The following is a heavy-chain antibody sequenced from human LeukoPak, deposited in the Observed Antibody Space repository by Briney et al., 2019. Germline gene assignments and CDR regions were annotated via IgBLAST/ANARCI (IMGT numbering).Heavy chain of an antibody. CDR2: IWYDGSNK. J-gene: IGHJ4*02. D-gene: IGHD3-3*01. Sequence: PGGSLRLSCVASGFTFSDYGMHWVRQAQGKGLEWVALIWYDGSNKYYTDSVKGRFTISRDNSQNTLYLQMNSLRAEDTAVYYCARDRVTRYFDYWGQGTLVTVSS. CDR1: GFTFSDYG. V-gene: IGHV3-33*01. CDR3: ARDRVTRYFDY.